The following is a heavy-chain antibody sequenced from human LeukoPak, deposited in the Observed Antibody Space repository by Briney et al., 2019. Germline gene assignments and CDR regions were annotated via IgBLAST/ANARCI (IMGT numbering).Heavy chain of an antibody. D-gene: IGHD2-15*01. CDR2: INPNSRGT. CDR3: ARGPAVYCSGGSCYGRTYYYYMDV. Sequence: ASVKVSCKASGYTFTGYYMHWVRQAPRQGLEWMGRINPNSRGTKYAQKFQGRVTMTRDTSISTAYMELSRLRSDDTAVYYCARGPAVYCSGGSCYGRTYYYYMDVWGKGTTVTVSS. J-gene: IGHJ6*03. V-gene: IGHV1-2*06. CDR1: GYTFTGYY.